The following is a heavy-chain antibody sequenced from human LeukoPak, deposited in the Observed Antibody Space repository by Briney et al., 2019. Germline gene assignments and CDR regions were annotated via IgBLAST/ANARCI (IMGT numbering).Heavy chain of an antibody. D-gene: IGHD3-3*01. CDR3: ATFGVIVRNDYLDY. V-gene: IGHV3-23*01. Sequence: GALRLSCEASGFTFNMYSMAWVRQTPWKGLEWVSSITANGDATYYADSVKGRFTISRDNSKNTLYLQMSSLRAEDTAVYYCATFGVIVRNDYLDYWGRGALVAVSS. J-gene: IGHJ4*02. CDR2: ITANGDAT. CDR1: GFTFNMYS.